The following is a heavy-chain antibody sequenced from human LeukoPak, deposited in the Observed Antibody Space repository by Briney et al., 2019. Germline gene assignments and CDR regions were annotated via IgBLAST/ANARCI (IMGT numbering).Heavy chain of an antibody. J-gene: IGHJ5*02. Sequence: TTSETLSLTCTVSGGSISSGSYYWSWIRQPAGKGLEWIGRIYTSGSTNYNPSLKSRVTISVDTSKNQFSLKLSSVTAADTAVYYCARRSSWPNWFDPWGQGTLVTVSS. CDR3: ARRSSWPNWFDP. CDR2: IYTSGST. V-gene: IGHV4-61*02. CDR1: GGSISSGSYY. D-gene: IGHD6-13*01.